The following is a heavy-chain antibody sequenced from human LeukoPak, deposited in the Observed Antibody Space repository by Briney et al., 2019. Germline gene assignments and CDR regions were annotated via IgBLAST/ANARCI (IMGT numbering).Heavy chain of an antibody. CDR3: ARVRGRLVRRYYYGMDV. D-gene: IGHD6-6*01. V-gene: IGHV1-8*01. CDR2: MNPNNGNT. J-gene: IGHJ6*02. CDR1: GYTFTSYD. Sequence: ASVKVSCKASGYTFTSYDINWVRQATGQGLEWMGWMNPNNGNTGYAQKFQGRVTMTRNTSISTAYMELSSLRSEDTAVYYCARVRGRLVRRYYYGMDVWGQGTTVTVSS.